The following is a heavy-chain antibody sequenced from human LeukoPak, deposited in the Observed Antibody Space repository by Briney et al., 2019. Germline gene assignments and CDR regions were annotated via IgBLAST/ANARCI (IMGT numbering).Heavy chain of an antibody. V-gene: IGHV3-74*01. CDR2: INSDGSST. J-gene: IGHJ4*02. CDR1: GFTFSSYW. CDR3: ARDRDSTIFDY. Sequence: GGSLRLSCAASGFTFSSYWMHWVRQAPGKGLVWVSRINSDGSSTSYADSVKGRFTISRDNARNTLYLQMNSLRAEDTAAYYCARDRDSTIFDYWGQGTLVTVSS. D-gene: IGHD1-26*01.